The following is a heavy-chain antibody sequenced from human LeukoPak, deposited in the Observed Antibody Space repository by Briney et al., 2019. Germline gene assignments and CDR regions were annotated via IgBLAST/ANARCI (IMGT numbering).Heavy chain of an antibody. Sequence: ASVKVSCKASGYTFTGYHMHWVRQAPGQGLEWMGWINPNSGGTNYAQKFQGWVTMTRDTSISTAYMELSRLRSDGTAVYYCARSLAAYYYYGMDVWGQGTTVTVSS. CDR2: INPNSGGT. J-gene: IGHJ6*02. D-gene: IGHD6-6*01. CDR1: GYTFTGYH. V-gene: IGHV1-2*04. CDR3: ARSLAAYYYYGMDV.